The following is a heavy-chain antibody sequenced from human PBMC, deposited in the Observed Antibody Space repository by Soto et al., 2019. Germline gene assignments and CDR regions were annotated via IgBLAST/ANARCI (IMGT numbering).Heavy chain of an antibody. CDR2: IRSKANSYAT. J-gene: IGHJ4*02. V-gene: IGHV3-73*01. Sequence: VGSLRLSCAASGFTFSGSALHWVRQASGKGLEWVGRIRSKANSYATAYAASVKGRFTISRDDSKNTAYLQMNSLKTEDTAVYYCTPSGWPYYFDYWGQGTLVTVSS. D-gene: IGHD6-19*01. CDR1: GFTFSGSA. CDR3: TPSGWPYYFDY.